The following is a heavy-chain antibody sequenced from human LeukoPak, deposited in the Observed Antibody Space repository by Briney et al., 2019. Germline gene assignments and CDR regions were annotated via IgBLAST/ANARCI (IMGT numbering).Heavy chain of an antibody. J-gene: IGHJ4*02. CDR1: GFPFSSYW. V-gene: IGHV3-7*04. CDR3: TRVGYIDEGIDY. Sequence: GGSLRLSCIASGFPFSSYWMTWVRQAPGKGLEWVANIKQDGSKKSYVDSVKGRSTISRDNAKNSLYLQMNSLRAEDTAIYYCTRVGYIDEGIDYWGQGTLVTVSS. D-gene: IGHD5-24*01. CDR2: IKQDGSKK.